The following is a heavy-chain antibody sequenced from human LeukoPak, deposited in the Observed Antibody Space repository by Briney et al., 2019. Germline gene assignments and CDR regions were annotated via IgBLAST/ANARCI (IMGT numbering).Heavy chain of an antibody. CDR1: GFTFSSYW. CDR3: ARQIRYFDPFDY. Sequence: GGSLRLSCAASGFTFSSYWMHWVRQAPGKGLVWVSRINSDGSSTSYADSVKGRFTISRDNAKNTLYLQMNSLRAEDTAVYYCARQIRYFDPFDYWGQGTLVTVSS. D-gene: IGHD3-9*01. CDR2: INSDGSST. J-gene: IGHJ4*02. V-gene: IGHV3-74*01.